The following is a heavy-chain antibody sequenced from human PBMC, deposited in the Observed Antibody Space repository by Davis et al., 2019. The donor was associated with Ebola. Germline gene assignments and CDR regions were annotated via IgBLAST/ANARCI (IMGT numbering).Heavy chain of an antibody. CDR1: GFTFGDYA. Sequence: GGSLRLSCTASGFTFGDYAMSWVRQAPGKGLEWVSFISSSSNYIYYADSVKVRFTTSRDNAKKSLYLQMNGLRGEDTAVYYCAREIQYDFWSRRAIDYWGQGTLVTVSS. D-gene: IGHD3-3*01. J-gene: IGHJ4*02. V-gene: IGHV3-21*04. CDR3: AREIQYDFWSRRAIDY. CDR2: ISSSSNYI.